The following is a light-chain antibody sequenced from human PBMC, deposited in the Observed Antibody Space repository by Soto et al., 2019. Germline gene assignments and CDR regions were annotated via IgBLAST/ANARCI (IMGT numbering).Light chain of an antibody. V-gene: IGLV1-44*01. J-gene: IGLJ1*01. CDR1: SPNIGGNT. Sequence: QSVLTQPPSASGTPGQSVTISCSGDSPNIGGNTVTWYQHLPGAAPKVLIWGNTNRPSGVPDRFSGSKSGTSASLAITGLQAEDEADYYCQSYGGTLSPCVFGTGTKLTVL. CDR3: QSYGGTLSPCV. CDR2: GNT.